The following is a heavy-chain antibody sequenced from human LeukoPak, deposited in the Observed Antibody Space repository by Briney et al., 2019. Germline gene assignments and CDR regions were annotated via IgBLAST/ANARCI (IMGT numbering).Heavy chain of an antibody. CDR1: GFTFSDYY. J-gene: IGHJ5*02. V-gene: IGHV3-11*01. D-gene: IGHD3-16*01. CDR2: ISSSGSTI. CDR3: ARDDYVWGSYSEDWFDP. Sequence: GGSLRLSCAASGFTFSDYYMSWIRQAPGKGLEWVSYISSSGSTIYYADSVKGRCTISRDNAKNSLYLQMNSLRAEDTAVYYCARDDYVWGSYSEDWFDPWGQGTLVTVSS.